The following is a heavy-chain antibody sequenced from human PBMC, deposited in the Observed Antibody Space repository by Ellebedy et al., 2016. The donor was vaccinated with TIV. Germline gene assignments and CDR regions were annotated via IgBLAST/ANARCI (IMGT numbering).Heavy chain of an antibody. V-gene: IGHV1-8*02. CDR3: AREEVRGVIRYYFDY. CDR2: MNPNSGNT. D-gene: IGHD3-10*01. J-gene: IGHJ4*02. Sequence: ASVKVSXXASGYTFTGYYMHWVRQAPGQGLEWMGWMNPNSGNTGYAQKFQGRVTMTRNTSISTAYMELSSLRSEDTAVYYCAREEVRGVIRYYFDYWGQGTLVTVSS. CDR1: GYTFTGYY.